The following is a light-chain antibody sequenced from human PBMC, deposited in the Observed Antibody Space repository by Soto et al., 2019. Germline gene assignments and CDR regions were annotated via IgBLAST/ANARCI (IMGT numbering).Light chain of an antibody. Sequence: SYELTQPPSVSVSPGQTASITCSGDKLGDTYACWYQQKPGQSPVLVIYQDSKRPSGIPERFSGSNSGNTATLTISGTQAMDEADYYCQAWDSSTYVVFGGGTKLTVL. CDR3: QAWDSSTYVV. J-gene: IGLJ2*01. V-gene: IGLV3-1*01. CDR1: KLGDTY. CDR2: QDS.